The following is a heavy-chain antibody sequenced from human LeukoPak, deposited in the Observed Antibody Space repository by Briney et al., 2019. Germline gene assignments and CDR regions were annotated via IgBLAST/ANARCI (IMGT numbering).Heavy chain of an antibody. Sequence: PSETLSLTCTVSGGPISNYYWTWIQQSPGQGLEWIGYVYNSGITDYNPSLKSRLTISVDTSKNQSSLKLSSMTAADTAVYYCARSRGLAGAATVIDYWGQGTLVTVSS. CDR3: ARSRGLAGAATVIDY. J-gene: IGHJ4*02. CDR2: VYNSGIT. CDR1: GGPISNYY. D-gene: IGHD6-25*01. V-gene: IGHV4-59*08.